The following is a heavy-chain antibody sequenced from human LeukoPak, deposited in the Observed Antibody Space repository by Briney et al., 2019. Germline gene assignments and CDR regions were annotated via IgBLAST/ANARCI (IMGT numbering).Heavy chain of an antibody. D-gene: IGHD1-26*01. CDR1: GYTFTSYG. CDR3: ARDSPRVGWFDP. V-gene: IGHV1-18*01. Sequence: ASVKVSCKASGYTFTSYGISWVRQTPGQGLEWMGWISAYNGNTNYAQKLQGRVTMTTDTSTSTAYMELRSLRSDDTAVYYCARDSPRVGWFDPWGQGTLVTVSS. J-gene: IGHJ5*02. CDR2: ISAYNGNT.